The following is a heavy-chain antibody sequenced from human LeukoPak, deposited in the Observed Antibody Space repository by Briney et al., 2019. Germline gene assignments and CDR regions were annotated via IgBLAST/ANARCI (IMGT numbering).Heavy chain of an antibody. Sequence: SETLSLTCAVYGGSFSGYYWSWIRQPPGKGLEWIGEINHSGSTNYNPSLKSQVTISVDTSKNQFSLKLSSVTAADTAVYYCARTPNWFDPWGQGTLVTVSS. CDR2: INHSGST. CDR1: GGSFSGYY. CDR3: ARTPNWFDP. J-gene: IGHJ5*02. V-gene: IGHV4-34*01.